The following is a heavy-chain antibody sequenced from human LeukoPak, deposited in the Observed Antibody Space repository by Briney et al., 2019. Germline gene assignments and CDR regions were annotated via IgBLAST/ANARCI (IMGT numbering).Heavy chain of an antibody. CDR2: IFHSGST. D-gene: IGHD2-2*01. J-gene: IGHJ4*02. CDR1: DASFSGYY. Sequence: SETLSLTCAIYDASFSGYYWNWIRQAPGKGLEWIGYIFHSGSTYYNPSLRSRLTVSLDTSKNQFSLKLTSVTAADSAVYYCVRGRSTGTIDYWGQGVLVTVSS. V-gene: IGHV4-34*01. CDR3: VRGRSTGTIDY.